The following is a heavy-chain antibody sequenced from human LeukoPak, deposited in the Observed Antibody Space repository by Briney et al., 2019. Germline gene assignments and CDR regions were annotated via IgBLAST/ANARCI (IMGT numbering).Heavy chain of an antibody. CDR3: TRRAEKSDTAMVRDY. V-gene: IGHV3-64*01. CDR1: GFTFSSYA. Sequence: WGSLRLSCAASGFTFSSYAMHWVRQAPGKGLEYVSAISSNGGSTYYANSVKGRFSISRDNSKNTAYLQMNSLKTEDTAVYYCTRRAEKSDTAMVRDYWGQGTLVTVSS. J-gene: IGHJ4*02. D-gene: IGHD5-18*01. CDR2: ISSNGGST.